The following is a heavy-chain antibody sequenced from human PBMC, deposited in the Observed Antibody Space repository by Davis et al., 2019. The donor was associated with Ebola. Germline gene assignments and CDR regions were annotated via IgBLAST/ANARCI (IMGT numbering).Heavy chain of an antibody. CDR2: INHSGST. V-gene: IGHV4-34*01. Sequence: GSLRLSCEASGFTFDEYGMYWVRQPPGKGLEWIGEINHSGSTNYNPSLKSRVTISVDTSKNQFSLKLSSVTAADTAVYYCARGILAEGLDSWGQGTLVTVSS. J-gene: IGHJ5*01. D-gene: IGHD6-13*01. CDR3: ARGILAEGLDS. CDR1: GFTFDEYG.